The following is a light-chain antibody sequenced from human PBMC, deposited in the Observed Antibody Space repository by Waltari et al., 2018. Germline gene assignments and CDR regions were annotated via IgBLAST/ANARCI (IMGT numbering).Light chain of an antibody. J-gene: IGLJ2*01. CDR2: DST. CDR1: NIRAKT. V-gene: IGLV3-21*03. Sequence: SYVLTQPPSVSVAPGKTARLSCAGQNIRAKTGYWYQQKPGQAPAVVVYDSTVRPPGIPDRFSGSDPATLTIARVEAGDEADYYCQVWDDTRDQPVFGGGTRLTVL. CDR3: QVWDDTRDQPV.